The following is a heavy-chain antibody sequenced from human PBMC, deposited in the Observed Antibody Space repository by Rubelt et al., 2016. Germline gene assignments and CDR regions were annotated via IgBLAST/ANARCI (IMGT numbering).Heavy chain of an antibody. CDR3: ARGLYATRMAS. Sequence: WGAGLFKPSETLSLTCAVYGESVSGYYWSWIRQPPGKGLEWIGEISHSGSTSHNPSLKSRVIISADTSKNQFSLKLTSVTAADTAVYYCARGLYATRMASWGQGTLVTVSS. CDR2: ISHSGST. J-gene: IGHJ4*02. V-gene: IGHV4-34*01. D-gene: IGHD3-16*01. CDR1: GESVSGYY.